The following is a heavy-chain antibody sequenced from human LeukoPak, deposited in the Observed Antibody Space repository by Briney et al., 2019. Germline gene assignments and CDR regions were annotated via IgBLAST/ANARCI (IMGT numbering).Heavy chain of an antibody. Sequence: SGGSLRLSCAVSGFTFSSYWMNWVRQAPGKGLEWVASIKQDGGEKSYVDSVKGRFTISRDNAKNSLYLQMSSLRAEDTAVYYCAGRRVLDASFDYWGQGTLVTVSS. D-gene: IGHD3-16*01. CDR1: GFTFSSYW. CDR2: IKQDGGEK. CDR3: AGRRVLDASFDY. J-gene: IGHJ4*02. V-gene: IGHV3-7*01.